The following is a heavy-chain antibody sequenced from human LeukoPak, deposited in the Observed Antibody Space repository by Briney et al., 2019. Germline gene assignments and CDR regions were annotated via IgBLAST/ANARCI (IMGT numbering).Heavy chain of an antibody. CDR2: IYYSGST. Sequence: SETLSLTCTASGGSISSYYWSWIRQPPGKGLEWIGYIYYSGSTNYNPSLKSRVTISVDTSKNQFSLKLSSVTAADTAVYYCARELRYFDWSEDAFDIWGQGTMVTVSS. J-gene: IGHJ3*02. CDR3: ARELRYFDWSEDAFDI. CDR1: GGSISSYY. V-gene: IGHV4-59*01. D-gene: IGHD3-9*01.